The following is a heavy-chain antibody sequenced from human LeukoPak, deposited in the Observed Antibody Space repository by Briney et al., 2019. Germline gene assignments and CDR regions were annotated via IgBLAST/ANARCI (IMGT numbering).Heavy chain of an antibody. V-gene: IGHV1-8*02. CDR3: ARPHALSNYDILIGYYRGGWFDP. CDR1: GYTFTSYD. D-gene: IGHD3-9*01. Sequence: GASVKVSCKASGYTFTSYDINWVRQATGQGLEWMGWMNPNSGNTGYAQKFQGRVTMTRNTSISTAYMELSSLRSEDTAVYYCARPHALSNYDILIGYYRGGWFDPWGQGTLVTVSS. CDR2: MNPNSGNT. J-gene: IGHJ5*02.